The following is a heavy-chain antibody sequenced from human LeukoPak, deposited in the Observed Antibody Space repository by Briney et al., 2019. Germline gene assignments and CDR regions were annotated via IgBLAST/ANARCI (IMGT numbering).Heavy chain of an antibody. J-gene: IGHJ4*02. CDR2: ISGSGGST. V-gene: IGHV3-23*01. D-gene: IGHD6-19*01. CDR1: GFTFSSYA. Sequence: HPGGSLRLSCAASGFTFSSYAMSWVRQAPGKGLEWVSAISGSGGSTYYADSVKGRFTISRDNSKNTLYLQMNSLRAEDTAVYYCARVAVAGTWYFDYWGQGTLVTVSS. CDR3: ARVAVAGTWYFDY.